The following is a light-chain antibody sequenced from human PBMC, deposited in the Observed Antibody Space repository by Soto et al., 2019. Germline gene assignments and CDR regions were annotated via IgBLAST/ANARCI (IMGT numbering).Light chain of an antibody. J-gene: IGKJ1*01. CDR1: QSLNDW. CDR3: QQYNGYSWA. V-gene: IGKV1-5*03. CDR2: KVS. Sequence: DIQMTQSPSTLSASVGDRVTITCRASQSLNDWLAWFQQKPGKAPNLLIYKVSNLESGVPSRFSGSGSGTQFTLTINSLQPDDFATYYCQQYNGYSWAFGQGTKVEMK.